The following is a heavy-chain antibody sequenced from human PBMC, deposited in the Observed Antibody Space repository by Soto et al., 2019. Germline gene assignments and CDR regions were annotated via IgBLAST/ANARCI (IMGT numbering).Heavy chain of an antibody. Sequence: TCVSFGGSWVLKAPGQGLEWMGWISAYNGNTNYAQKLQGRVTMTTDTSTSTAYMELRSLRPDDTAVYYCARTATIPLPYYFDYWGQGTLVTVSS. D-gene: IGHD5-12*01. J-gene: IGHJ4*02. CDR2: ISAYNGNT. CDR1: TCVSFG. CDR3: ARTATIPLPYYFDY. V-gene: IGHV1-18*01.